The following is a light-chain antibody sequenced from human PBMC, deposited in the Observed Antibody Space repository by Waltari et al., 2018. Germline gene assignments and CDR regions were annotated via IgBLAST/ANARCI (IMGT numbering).Light chain of an antibody. J-gene: IGLJ1*01. CDR2: ANN. V-gene: IGLV1-44*01. CDR3: AAWDDSMNGFYA. CDR1: PSNIGSNT. Sequence: QSVLTQPPSASGTPGQRVIISCSGGPSNIGSNTVTWYQQLPGGAPKLLIYANNQRPSRVPDRFSGSKSGTSASLAISRLQSEDEADYYCAAWDDSMNGFYAFGTGTKVTVL.